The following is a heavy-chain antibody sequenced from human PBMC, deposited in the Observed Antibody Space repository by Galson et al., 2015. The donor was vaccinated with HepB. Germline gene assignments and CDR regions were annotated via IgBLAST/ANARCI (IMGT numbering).Heavy chain of an antibody. J-gene: IGHJ4*02. Sequence: SEPLSLTCSVSGGSISNSYWSWIRQTPEKGLEWIGYIYSSGSTNYNPSLKSRVTISVDTSKNQFSLKLSSVTAADTAVYYCARRDSSGYKDYWGQGTLVTVSS. V-gene: IGHV4-59*01. CDR3: ARRDSSGYKDY. CDR2: IYSSGST. D-gene: IGHD3-22*01. CDR1: GGSISNSY.